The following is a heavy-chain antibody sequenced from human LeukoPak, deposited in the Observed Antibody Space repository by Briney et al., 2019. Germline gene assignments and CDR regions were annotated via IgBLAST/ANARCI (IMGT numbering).Heavy chain of an antibody. D-gene: IGHD3-10*01. CDR3: ARGPVWFGELLRGYYFDY. CDR2: FYYSGST. Sequence: PSETLTLTCTVSGGSSSSYYWSWIRQPPGKGLEWIGYFYYSGSTNYNPSLKSRVTISVDTSKNQFSLKLSSVTAADTAVYYCARGPVWFGELLRGYYFDYWGQGTLVTVSS. V-gene: IGHV4-59*12. CDR1: GGSSSSYY. J-gene: IGHJ4*02.